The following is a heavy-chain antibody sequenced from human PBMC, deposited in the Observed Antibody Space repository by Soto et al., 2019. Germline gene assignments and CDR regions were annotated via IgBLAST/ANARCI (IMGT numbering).Heavy chain of an antibody. CDR1: GFTFSSYL. CDR2: IKQDGSEK. D-gene: IGHD3-9*01. CDR3: ARDRFYDILTGYLGGFDP. J-gene: IGHJ5*02. Sequence: GGSLILSCAASGFTFSSYLRSWVRQAPGKGLEWVANIKQDGSEKYYVDSVKGRFTISRDNAKNSLYLQMNSLRAEDTAVYYCARDRFYDILTGYLGGFDPWGQGTLVTVSS. V-gene: IGHV3-7*05.